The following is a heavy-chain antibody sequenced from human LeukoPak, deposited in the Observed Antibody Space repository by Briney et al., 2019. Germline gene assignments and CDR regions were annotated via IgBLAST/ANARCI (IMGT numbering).Heavy chain of an antibody. V-gene: IGHV1-18*01. CDR1: GYTFTSYG. Sequence: EASVKVSCKASGYTFTSYGISWVRQAPGQGLEWMGWISAYNGNTNYAQKFQGRVTMTRDTSTSTVYMELSSLRSEDTAVYYCAREAIIAVAGNLDYWGQGTLVTVSS. D-gene: IGHD6-19*01. CDR2: ISAYNGNT. CDR3: AREAIIAVAGNLDY. J-gene: IGHJ4*02.